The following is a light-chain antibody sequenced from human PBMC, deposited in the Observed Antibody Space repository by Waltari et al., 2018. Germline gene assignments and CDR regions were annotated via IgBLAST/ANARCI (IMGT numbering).Light chain of an antibody. Sequence: ELVMTQSPATLSVSPGERASLSCRASQSASTSLAWDQQTPGQAPRLLLYRASTRDAGIPDEVSGSGSGTEFTLSISSLQSEDSAIYYCQQYNIWPWTFGQGTKVDIK. CDR1: QSASTS. J-gene: IGKJ1*01. V-gene: IGKV3-15*01. CDR3: QQYNIWPWT. CDR2: RAS.